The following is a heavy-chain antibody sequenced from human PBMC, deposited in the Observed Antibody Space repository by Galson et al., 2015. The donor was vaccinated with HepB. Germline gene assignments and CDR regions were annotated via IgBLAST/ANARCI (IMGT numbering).Heavy chain of an antibody. CDR3: ARDQIKITHQNRGMDV. D-gene: IGHD3-16*01. Sequence: SVKVSCKASGYTFNTYYMHWVQQASGQGLEWMGIINPSGGSTSYAQRFQGRVTMTRDTSTTTVYMELRSLTSEDTAVYYCARDQIKITHQNRGMDVWGQGTTVTVSS. J-gene: IGHJ6*02. CDR2: INPSGGST. V-gene: IGHV1-46*02. CDR1: GYTFNTYY.